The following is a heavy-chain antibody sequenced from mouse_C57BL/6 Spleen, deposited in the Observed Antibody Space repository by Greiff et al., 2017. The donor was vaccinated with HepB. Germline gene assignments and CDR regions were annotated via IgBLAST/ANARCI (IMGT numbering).Heavy chain of an antibody. CDR1: GYTFTSYW. CDR2: IDPSDSET. J-gene: IGHJ2*01. Sequence: VQLQQPGAELVRPGSSVKLSCKASGYTFTSYWMHWVKQRPIQGLEWIGNIDPSDSETHYNQKFKDKATLTVDKSSSTAYMRLSSLTSEDSAVYYCARVNWYYFDYWGQGTTLTVSS. D-gene: IGHD4-1*02. CDR3: ARVNWYYFDY. V-gene: IGHV1-52*01.